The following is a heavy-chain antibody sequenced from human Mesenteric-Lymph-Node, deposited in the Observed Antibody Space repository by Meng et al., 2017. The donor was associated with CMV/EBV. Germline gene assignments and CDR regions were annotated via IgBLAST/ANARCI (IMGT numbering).Heavy chain of an antibody. Sequence: TFSSYGMSWVRQAPGKGLEWVSGFSGSGGSAYYADSVKGRFTISRDNAKNTLYLQMNSLRVEDTAVYYCGKDLAYCSTTSCYSPIDYWGQGTLVTVSS. V-gene: IGHV3-23*01. J-gene: IGHJ4*02. CDR1: TFSSYG. CDR2: FSGSGGSA. D-gene: IGHD2-2*01. CDR3: GKDLAYCSTTSCYSPIDY.